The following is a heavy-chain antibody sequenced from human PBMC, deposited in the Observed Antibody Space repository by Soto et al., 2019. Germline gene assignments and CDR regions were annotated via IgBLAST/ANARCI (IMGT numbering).Heavy chain of an antibody. CDR2: ITDYNGST. J-gene: IGHJ4*02. V-gene: IGHV1-18*04. D-gene: IGHD2-15*01. Sequence: GASVKVSCKASGYTFINYGIIWVRQAPGQGLEWMGWITDYNGSTKYARKFQDRVTMTTDTSTSTAYMELRSLRSDDTAVYFCARDLAKGGGSAGFDYWGQGTLVTVSS. CDR1: GYTFINYG. CDR3: ARDLAKGGGSAGFDY.